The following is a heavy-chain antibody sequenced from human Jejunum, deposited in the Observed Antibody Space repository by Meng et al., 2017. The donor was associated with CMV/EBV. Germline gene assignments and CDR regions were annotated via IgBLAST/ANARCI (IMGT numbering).Heavy chain of an antibody. V-gene: IGHV3-30*02. CDR1: GCTFSSFG. Sequence: SGCTFSSFGLHWARQAPGKGLEWVAFIRYAGSNKYYADSVKGRFTVSRDNSHNTLHMQMNSLRAEDTAVYYCTKRVAEGYFYGMDVWGQGTTVTVSS. CDR2: IRYAGSNK. J-gene: IGHJ6*02. CDR3: TKRVAEGYFYGMDV.